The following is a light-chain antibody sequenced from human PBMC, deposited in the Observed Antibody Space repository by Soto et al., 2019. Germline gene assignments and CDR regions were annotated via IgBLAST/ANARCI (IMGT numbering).Light chain of an antibody. V-gene: IGLV2-14*01. CDR2: EVN. CDR1: SSDVGDRNY. CDR3: RSYTHIGTWV. J-gene: IGLJ3*02. Sequence: QSALTQPASVSGSHGQSITISCTGTSSDVGDRNYVSWYQQHTNKAPKLILYEVNNRPSGISNLFSGSKSGNTASLTISGLQPEDEAEYHCRSYTHIGTWVFGGGTKLTVL.